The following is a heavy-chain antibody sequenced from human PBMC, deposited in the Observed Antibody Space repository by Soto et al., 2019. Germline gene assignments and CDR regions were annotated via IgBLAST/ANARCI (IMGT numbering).Heavy chain of an antibody. J-gene: IGHJ4*02. Sequence: GGSLRLSCAASGFTFSSYWMSWVRQAPGKGLEWVANIKQDGSEKYYVDSVKGRFTISRDNAKNSLYLQMNSLRAEDTAVYYCARDDWFGESNFDYWGQGTLVTVSS. CDR3: ARDDWFGESNFDY. CDR2: IKQDGSEK. D-gene: IGHD3-10*01. CDR1: GFTFSSYW. V-gene: IGHV3-7*01.